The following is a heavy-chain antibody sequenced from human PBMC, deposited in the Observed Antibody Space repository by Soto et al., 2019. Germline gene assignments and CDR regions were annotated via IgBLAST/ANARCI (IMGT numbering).Heavy chain of an antibody. CDR3: ARAEAFIRSLGYFDF. CDR2: IYHSGST. J-gene: IGHJ4*02. V-gene: IGHV4-31*03. CDR1: GGSIRRSDYY. D-gene: IGHD3-16*01. Sequence: SETLSLTCTVSGGSIRRSDYYWSWVRQHPQRGLEWIGYIYHSGSTFYNPSLKSRVVISVDSSQNQFSLKLNSVTAADTAVYYCARAEAFIRSLGYFDFWGQGIRVTVSS.